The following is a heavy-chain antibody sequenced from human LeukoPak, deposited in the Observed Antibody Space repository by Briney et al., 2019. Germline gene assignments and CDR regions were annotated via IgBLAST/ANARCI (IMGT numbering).Heavy chain of an antibody. Sequence: GGSLRLSCAASGFTSSRNGMHWVRQAPGKGLEWVALIWYDGSKKYYADSVKGRFTISRDNSKNTLYLQMTSLRAEDTAVYYCARDRNSGYDVVGYYYMDVWGKGTTVTVSS. D-gene: IGHD5-12*01. V-gene: IGHV3-33*01. CDR3: ARDRNSGYDVVGYYYMDV. CDR2: IWYDGSKK. J-gene: IGHJ6*03. CDR1: GFTSSRNG.